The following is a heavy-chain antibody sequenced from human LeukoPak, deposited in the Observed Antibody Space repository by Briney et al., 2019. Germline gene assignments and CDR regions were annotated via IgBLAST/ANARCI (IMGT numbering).Heavy chain of an antibody. V-gene: IGHV4-39*01. CDR2: IYYSGST. CDR3: ASVNYYYYYYMDV. Sequence: SETLSLTCTVSGGSISSSSYYWGWIRQPPGKGLEWIGSIYYSGSTYYNPSLKSRVTISVDTSKNQFSLKLRSVTAADTAVYYCASVNYYYYYYMDVWGKGTTVTVSS. CDR1: GGSISSSSYY. J-gene: IGHJ6*03.